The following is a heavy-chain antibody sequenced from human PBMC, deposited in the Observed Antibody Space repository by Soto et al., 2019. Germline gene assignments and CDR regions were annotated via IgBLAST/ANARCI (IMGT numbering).Heavy chain of an antibody. Sequence: PSETLSLTYTVSGGSISSYYWSWIRQPPGKGLEWIGYIYYSGSTNYNPSLKSRVTISVDTSKNQFSLKLSSVTAADTAVYYCARSYGSGNYYGVPSNWFDPWGQGILVTVSS. J-gene: IGHJ5*02. V-gene: IGHV4-59*01. CDR2: IYYSGST. CDR1: GGSISSYY. D-gene: IGHD3-10*01. CDR3: ARSYGSGNYYGVPSNWFDP.